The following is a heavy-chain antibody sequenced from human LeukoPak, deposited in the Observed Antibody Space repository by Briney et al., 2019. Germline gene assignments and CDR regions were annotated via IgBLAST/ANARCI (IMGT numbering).Heavy chain of an antibody. Sequence: GASVKVSRKASGFTFTGYYLHWVRQAPGQGLEWVGWINPNSGVTNYAQKFQGRGPMTRDTSIITASMDLPSRRSSDKAGYFFAGRAYSGSPPYFYYWGQRSLVTV. D-gene: IGHD5-12*01. V-gene: IGHV1-2*02. CDR3: AGRAYSGSPPYFYY. J-gene: IGHJ4*02. CDR2: INPNSGVT. CDR1: GFTFTGYY.